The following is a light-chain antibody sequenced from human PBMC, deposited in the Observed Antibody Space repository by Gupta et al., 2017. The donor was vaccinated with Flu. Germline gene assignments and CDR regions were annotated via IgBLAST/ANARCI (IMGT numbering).Light chain of an antibody. V-gene: IGLV1-40*01. CDR1: SSNIGAGYD. J-gene: IGLJ3*02. CDR2: GNS. CDR3: QSYDSSLSGWV. Sequence: QSVLPQPPSVSGAPGQRGTIPCPGSSSNIGAGYDVHWYQQLPGTAPKLLIYGNSNRPSGVPDRFSGSKSGTSASLAITGLQAEDEADYYCQSYDSSLSGWVFGGGTKLTVL.